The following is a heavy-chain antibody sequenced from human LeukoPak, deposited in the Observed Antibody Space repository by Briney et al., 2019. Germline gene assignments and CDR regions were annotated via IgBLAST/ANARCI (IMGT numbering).Heavy chain of an antibody. CDR2: ISGSGGST. CDR1: GFTLSSYG. D-gene: IGHD4-17*01. J-gene: IGHJ4*02. CDR3: AKDLGYGDYFDY. V-gene: IGHV3-23*01. Sequence: GGSPRLSCAASGFTLSSYGMSWVRQAPGKGLEWVSAISGSGGSTYYADSVKGRFTISRDNSKNTLYLQMNSLRAEDTAVYYCAKDLGYGDYFDYWGQGTLVTVSS.